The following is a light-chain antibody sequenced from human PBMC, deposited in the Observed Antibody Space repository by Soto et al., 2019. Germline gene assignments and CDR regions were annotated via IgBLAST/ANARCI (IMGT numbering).Light chain of an antibody. V-gene: IGKV3-15*01. Sequence: IVLTQSPATLSVSPCEHVTLSCSALQLVRGSQVAWYQQKPGEAPRLLIFGASIRATGIPARFSGDGSETEFTLTISSLQSDDFAVYYCQQYSDWPPWRFGQRAKVDI. CDR3: QQYSDWPPWR. CDR1: QLVRGSQ. J-gene: IGKJ1*01. CDR2: GAS.